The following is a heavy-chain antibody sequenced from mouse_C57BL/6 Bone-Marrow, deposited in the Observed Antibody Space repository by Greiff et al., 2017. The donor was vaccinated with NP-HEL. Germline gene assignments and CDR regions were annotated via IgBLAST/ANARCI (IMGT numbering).Heavy chain of an antibody. D-gene: IGHD2-4*01. CDR3: ARVGGYDYDKETFAY. J-gene: IGHJ3*01. CDR2: INYDGSST. Sequence: EVNLVESEGGLVQPGSSMKLSCTASGFTFSDYYMAWVRQVPEKGLEWVANINYDGSSTYYLDSLKSRFIISRDNAKNILYLQMSSLKSEDTATYYCARVGGYDYDKETFAYWGQGTLVTVSA. CDR1: GFTFSDYY. V-gene: IGHV5-16*01.